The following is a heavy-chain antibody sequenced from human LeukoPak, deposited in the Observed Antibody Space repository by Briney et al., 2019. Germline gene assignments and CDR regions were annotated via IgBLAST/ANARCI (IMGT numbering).Heavy chain of an antibody. D-gene: IGHD2-15*01. Sequence: GGSLRLSCAASGFTVGTNYMSWVRQALGKGPEWISIIYRGGDTYYADSVKGRFTISRDNSKNTLYLQMDRLRAEDTAVYYCARDKRYCSSGRCWGVQFGPWGQGTLVTVSS. CDR1: GFTVGTNY. V-gene: IGHV3-66*01. CDR2: IYRGGDT. J-gene: IGHJ5*02. CDR3: ARDKRYCSSGRCWGVQFGP.